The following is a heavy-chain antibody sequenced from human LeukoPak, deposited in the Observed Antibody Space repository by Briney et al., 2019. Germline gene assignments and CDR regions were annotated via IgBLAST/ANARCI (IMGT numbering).Heavy chain of an antibody. CDR3: AKDATFGGVMAMYYFDY. Sequence: GGSLRLSCAASGFTFSSYGMSWVRQAPGKGLEWVSGISGSDGSTNYADSVKGRFTISRDNSKNTLYLQMNSLRAEDTAVYYCAKDATFGGVMAMYYFDYWGQGTLVTVSS. CDR1: GFTFSSYG. J-gene: IGHJ4*02. D-gene: IGHD3-16*01. V-gene: IGHV3-23*01. CDR2: ISGSDGST.